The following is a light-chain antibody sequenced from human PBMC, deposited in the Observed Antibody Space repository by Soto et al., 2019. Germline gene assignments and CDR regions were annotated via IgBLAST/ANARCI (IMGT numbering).Light chain of an antibody. J-gene: IGLJ1*01. CDR3: SSYTSSSTPYV. Sequence: QSVLTQAAAVSGSPGQSITVSCTGTSSDVGDYNYVSWHQQHPGKAPKLLLYEVTNRPSGISNRFSGSKSGNTASLTISGLQAGDEADYYCSSYTSSSTPYVFGPGTKVTVL. V-gene: IGLV2-14*01. CDR2: EVT. CDR1: SSDVGDYNY.